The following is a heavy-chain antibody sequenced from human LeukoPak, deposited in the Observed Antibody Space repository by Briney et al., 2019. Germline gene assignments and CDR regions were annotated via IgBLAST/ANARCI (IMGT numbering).Heavy chain of an antibody. CDR3: ARDGWEGLLWFGENNWFDP. CDR2: IIPIFGTA. Sequence: ASVKVSCKASGGTFSSYAISWVRQAPGQGLEWMGGIIPIFGTANYAQKFQGRVTITADESTSTAYMELSSLRSEDTAVYYCARDGWEGLLWFGENNWFDPWGQGTLVTVSS. J-gene: IGHJ5*02. V-gene: IGHV1-69*13. CDR1: GGTFSSYA. D-gene: IGHD3-10*01.